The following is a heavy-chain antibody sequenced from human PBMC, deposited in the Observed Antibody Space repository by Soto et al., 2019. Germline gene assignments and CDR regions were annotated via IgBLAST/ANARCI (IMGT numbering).Heavy chain of an antibody. Sequence: ASVEVSCKASGYTFTSYGISWVRQAPGQGLEWMGWISAYNGNTNYAQKLQGRVTMTTDTSTSTAYMELRSLRSDDTAVYYCARDRSYYDSSGYARTGPYFDYWGQGTLVTVSS. V-gene: IGHV1-18*01. CDR3: ARDRSYYDSSGYARTGPYFDY. J-gene: IGHJ4*02. CDR1: GYTFTSYG. D-gene: IGHD3-22*01. CDR2: ISAYNGNT.